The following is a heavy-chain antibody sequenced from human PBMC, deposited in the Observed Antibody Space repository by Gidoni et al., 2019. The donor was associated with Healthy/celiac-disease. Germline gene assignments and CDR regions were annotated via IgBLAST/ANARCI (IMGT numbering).Heavy chain of an antibody. CDR1: GFTFSSYA. CDR2: ISSSGSST. D-gene: IGHD3-10*01. Sequence: EVQLLESGGGLVQPGGSLRLSCAASGFTFSSYAMSWVRQAPGKGLEWVSAISSSGSSTYYADSVKGRFTISRDNSKNTLYLQMNSLRAEDTAVYYCAKDSDGSGTLGVFDYWGQGTLVTVSS. V-gene: IGHV3-23*01. CDR3: AKDSDGSGTLGVFDY. J-gene: IGHJ4*02.